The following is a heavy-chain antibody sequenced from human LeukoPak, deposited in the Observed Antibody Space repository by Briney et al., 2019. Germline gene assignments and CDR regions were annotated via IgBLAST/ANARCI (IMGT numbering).Heavy chain of an antibody. V-gene: IGHV3-21*01. CDR1: GFXFSTYS. J-gene: IGHJ3*02. Sequence: PGGSLRLSCAASGFXFSTYSINWVRQAPGKGLEWVSFIYTTTSYIYCGDSVKGRFTISRDNAKNSLYLQMNGLRAEDTAVYYCARGRSITLLRGVAMSDGFDIWGQGAMVTVSS. CDR3: ARGRSITLLRGVAMSDGFDI. D-gene: IGHD3-10*01. CDR2: IYTTTSYI.